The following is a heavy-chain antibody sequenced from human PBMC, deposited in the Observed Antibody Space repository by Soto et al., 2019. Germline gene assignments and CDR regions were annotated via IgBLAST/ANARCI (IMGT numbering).Heavy chain of an antibody. D-gene: IGHD3-22*01. Sequence: GESLKISCKGSGYIFSNYWITWVRQKPGKGLEWMGRIDPSDSQTYYSPSFRGHVTISVTKSITTVFLQWSSLRASDTAMYYCARQIYDSDTGPNFQYYFDSWGQGTPVTVSS. CDR3: ARQIYDSDTGPNFQYYFDS. J-gene: IGHJ4*02. CDR2: IDPSDSQT. V-gene: IGHV5-10-1*01. CDR1: GYIFSNYW.